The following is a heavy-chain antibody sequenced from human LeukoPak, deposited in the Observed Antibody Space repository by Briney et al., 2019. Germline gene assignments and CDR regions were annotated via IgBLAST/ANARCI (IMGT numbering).Heavy chain of an antibody. CDR2: IWYDGSNK. Sequence: PGGSLRLSCAASGFTFRSYGMHWVRQAPGKGLEWVAVIWYDGSNKYYADSVKGRFTVSRDNSKNTLYLQMNSLRAEDTAVYYCATAVVSSSGWYADYWGQGTLVTVSS. D-gene: IGHD6-19*01. V-gene: IGHV3-33*01. CDR1: GFTFRSYG. J-gene: IGHJ4*02. CDR3: ATAVVSSSGWYADY.